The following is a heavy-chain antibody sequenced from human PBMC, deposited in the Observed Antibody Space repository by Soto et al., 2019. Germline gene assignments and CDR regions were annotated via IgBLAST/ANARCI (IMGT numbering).Heavy chain of an antibody. CDR2: ISAHNGNT. CDR1: GYTFTSYG. V-gene: IGHV1-18*01. CDR3: ASYHLNSYYYGMDV. J-gene: IGHJ6*02. Sequence: QVQLVQSGAAVKKPGASVKVSCKASGYTFTSYGFSWVRQAPGQGLEWMGWISAHNGNTNYAQKLQGRVTIPTDPSTSTAYMELRSLRSDDTAVYYCASYHLNSYYYGMDVWGQGTTVTVSS.